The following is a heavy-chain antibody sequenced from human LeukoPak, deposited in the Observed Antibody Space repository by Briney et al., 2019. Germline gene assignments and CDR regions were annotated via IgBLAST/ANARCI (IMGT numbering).Heavy chain of an antibody. CDR3: AKMTPVTSFQLLVLDS. J-gene: IGHJ4*02. CDR2: IYYSGST. D-gene: IGHD4-11*01. V-gene: IGHV4-59*01. CDR1: GGSISSYY. Sequence: SETLSLTCTVSGGSISSYYWSWIRQPPGKGLEWIGYIYYSGSTNYNPSLKSRVTISVDTSKNQFSLKLSSVTAADTAVYYCAKMTPVTSFQLLVLDSWGPGTLVTISS.